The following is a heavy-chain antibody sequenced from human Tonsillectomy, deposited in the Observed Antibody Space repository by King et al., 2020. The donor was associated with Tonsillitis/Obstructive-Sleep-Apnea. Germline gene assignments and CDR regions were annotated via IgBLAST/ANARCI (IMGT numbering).Heavy chain of an antibody. CDR1: GGSVSSNSYY. V-gene: IGHV4-61*01. CDR3: ARSLYYYGSGSYYTYYFDY. J-gene: IGHJ4*02. D-gene: IGHD3-10*01. CDR2: IYYSGTT. Sequence: QLLESGPGLVKPSETLSLTCTVSGGSVSSNSYYWNWIRQPPGKGLEWIGYIYYSGTTNYNPSLKSRVTISSDTSKNQFSLKLSSVTAADTAVYYCARSLYYYGSGSYYTYYFDYWGQGTLVTVSS.